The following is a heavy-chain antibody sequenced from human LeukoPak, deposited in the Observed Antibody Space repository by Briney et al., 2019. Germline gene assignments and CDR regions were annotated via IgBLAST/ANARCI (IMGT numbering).Heavy chain of an antibody. Sequence: PGASVKVSCKASGGTFSSYAISWVRQAPGQGLEWMGWINPNSGGTNYAQKFQGRVTMTRDTSISTAYMELSRLRSDDTAVYYCARDSRYYYGSGSYYYWGQGTLVTVSS. D-gene: IGHD3-10*01. V-gene: IGHV1-2*02. CDR2: INPNSGGT. CDR3: ARDSRYYYGSGSYYY. CDR1: GGTFSSYA. J-gene: IGHJ4*02.